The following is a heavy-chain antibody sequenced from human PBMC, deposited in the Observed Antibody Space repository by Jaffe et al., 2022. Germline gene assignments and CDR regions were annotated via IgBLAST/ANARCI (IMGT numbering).Heavy chain of an antibody. CDR3: ARTGWHSSSWYY. CDR1: GYSISSGYY. V-gene: IGHV4-38-2*01. D-gene: IGHD6-13*01. CDR2: IYHSGST. J-gene: IGHJ4*02. Sequence: QVQLQESGPGLVKPSETLSLTCAVSGYSISSGYYWGWIRQPPGKGLEWIGSIYHSGSTYYNPSLKSRVTISVDTSKNQFSLKLSSVTAADTAVYYCARTGWHSSSWYYWGQGTLVTVSS.